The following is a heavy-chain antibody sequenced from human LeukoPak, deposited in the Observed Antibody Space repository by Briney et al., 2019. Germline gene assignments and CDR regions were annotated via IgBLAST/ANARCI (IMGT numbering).Heavy chain of an antibody. CDR1: GFTFSSYG. CDR3: AKGFAYCSGGSCYLLDAFDI. V-gene: IGHV3-30*18. D-gene: IGHD2-15*01. Sequence: PGRSLRLSCAASGFTFSSYGMPWVRQAPGKGLEWVAVISYDGSNKYYADSVKGRFTISRDNSKNTLYLQMNSLRAEDTAVYYCAKGFAYCSGGSCYLLDAFDIWGQGAMVTVSS. J-gene: IGHJ3*02. CDR2: ISYDGSNK.